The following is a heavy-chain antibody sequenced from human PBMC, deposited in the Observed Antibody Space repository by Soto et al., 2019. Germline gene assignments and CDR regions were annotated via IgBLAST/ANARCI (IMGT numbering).Heavy chain of an antibody. CDR1: GFTFRRFG. D-gene: IGHD2-21*01. CDR2: ISSSSTNI. CDR3: ARIASVISLGS. J-gene: IGHJ4*02. Sequence: GGSLRLSCAASGFTFRRFGMNGVRQAPGQGLEWLSSISSSSTNIYYADSVKGRFTISRDNDKNLLYLQMNSLRADDTAVYYCARIASVISLGSWGQGTLVTVSS. V-gene: IGHV3-21*01.